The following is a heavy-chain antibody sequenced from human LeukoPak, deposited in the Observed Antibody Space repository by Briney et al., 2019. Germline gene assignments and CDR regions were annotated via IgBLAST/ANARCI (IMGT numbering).Heavy chain of an antibody. CDR3: AKDPHYYDSSGYYFGGFDY. Sequence: GGSLRLSCAASEFTFSSYSMNWVRQAPGKGLERISHISSGSGTTIYYADSVKGRFTISRDNSKNTLYLQMNSLRAEDTAVYYCAKDPHYYDSSGYYFGGFDYWGQGTLVTVSS. J-gene: IGHJ4*02. CDR1: EFTFSSYS. CDR2: ISSGSGTTI. V-gene: IGHV3-48*01. D-gene: IGHD3-22*01.